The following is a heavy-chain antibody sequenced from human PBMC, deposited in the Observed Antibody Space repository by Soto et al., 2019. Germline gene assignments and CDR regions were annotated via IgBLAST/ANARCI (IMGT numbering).Heavy chain of an antibody. J-gene: IGHJ4*02. CDR2: IFIGGDTT. D-gene: IGHD3-10*02. CDR3: ENYFRGSGNYYFHY. Sequence: GVSLRLSCSASGFTFSSYAMTWVRQAPGKGLEWVSSIFIGGDTTYYADSVKGRFTISRDDSTSTLFLQLSSLRAEDTALYYCENYFRGSGNYYFHYWGQGTLVTVSS. CDR1: GFTFSSYA. V-gene: IGHV3-23*03.